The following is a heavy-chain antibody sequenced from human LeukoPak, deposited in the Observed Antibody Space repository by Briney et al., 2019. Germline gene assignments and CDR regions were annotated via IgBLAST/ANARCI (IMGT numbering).Heavy chain of an antibody. J-gene: IGHJ6*03. Sequence: GGSLRLSCAASGFTFSSYEMDWVRQAPGKGLEWVSYISSSGSTIYYADSVKGRFTISRDNAKNSLYLQMNSLRAEDTAVYYCARDRPQQWLVRGQRGYYYYMDVWGKGTTVTISS. D-gene: IGHD6-19*01. CDR1: GFTFSSYE. V-gene: IGHV3-48*03. CDR3: ARDRPQQWLVRGQRGYYYYMDV. CDR2: ISSSGSTI.